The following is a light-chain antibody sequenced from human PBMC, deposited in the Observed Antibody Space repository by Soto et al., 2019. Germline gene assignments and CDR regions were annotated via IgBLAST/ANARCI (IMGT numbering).Light chain of an antibody. J-gene: IGLJ7*01. CDR3: CSYAGTSTHTV. CDR2: EVS. V-gene: IGLV2-23*02. Sequence: QSALTQPASVSGSPGQSITISCTGTSSDVGSYKLVSWYQQHPGKAPKLMISEVSKRPSGICDRFSGSKSGSTASLTISGLQAEDEADYYCCSYAGTSTHTVFGGGTQLTVL. CDR1: SSDVGSYKL.